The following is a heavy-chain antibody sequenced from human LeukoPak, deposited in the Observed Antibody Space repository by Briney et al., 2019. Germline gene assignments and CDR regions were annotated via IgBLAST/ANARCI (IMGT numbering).Heavy chain of an antibody. Sequence: SETLSLTCTVSGGSISSYYWSWIRQPPGKGLEWIGYIYYSGSTNYNPSLKSRVTISVDTSKNQFSLKLSSVTAADTAVYYCARGRVADYYYYYMDVWGKGTTVTISS. J-gene: IGHJ6*03. CDR1: GGSISSYY. CDR3: ARGRVADYYYYYMDV. V-gene: IGHV4-59*01. D-gene: IGHD6-19*01. CDR2: IYYSGST.